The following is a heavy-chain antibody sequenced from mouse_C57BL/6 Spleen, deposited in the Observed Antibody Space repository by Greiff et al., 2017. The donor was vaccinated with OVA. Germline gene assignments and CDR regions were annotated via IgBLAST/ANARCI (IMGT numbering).Heavy chain of an antibody. Sequence: EVQVVESEGGLVQPGSSMKLSCTASGFTFSDYYMAWVRQVPEKGLEWVANINYDGSSTYYLDSLKSRFIISRDNAKNILYLQMSSLKSEDTATYYCARDDFAYWGQGTLVTVSA. V-gene: IGHV5-16*01. CDR1: GFTFSDYY. CDR2: INYDGSST. CDR3: ARDDFAY. J-gene: IGHJ3*01.